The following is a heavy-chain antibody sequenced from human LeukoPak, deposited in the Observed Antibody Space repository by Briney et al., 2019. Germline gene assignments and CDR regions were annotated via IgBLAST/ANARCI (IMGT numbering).Heavy chain of an antibody. Sequence: SETLSLTCSVSGASISDDYWSWIRQPPGKGLEWIGHIYTSGSTDSNPSLKSRVTISADTSKNQVSLKVNSVTAADTAVYFCARHGRERASRNPGDAFDIWGQGTMVTVSS. V-gene: IGHV4-4*09. CDR3: ARHGRERASRNPGDAFDI. J-gene: IGHJ3*02. CDR1: GASISDDY. CDR2: IYTSGST. D-gene: IGHD1-26*01.